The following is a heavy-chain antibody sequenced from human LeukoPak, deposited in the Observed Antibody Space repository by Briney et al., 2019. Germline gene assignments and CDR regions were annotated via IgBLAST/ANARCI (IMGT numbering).Heavy chain of an antibody. CDR1: GYSFTSYW. D-gene: IGHD6-13*01. V-gene: IGHV5-51*01. Sequence: GESLKISCKGSGYSFTSYWIGWARQMPGKGLEWMGIIYPGDSDTRYSPSFQGQVTISADKSISTAYLQWSSLKASDTAMYYCARPRAQHPPHFDYWGQGTLVTVSS. CDR2: IYPGDSDT. J-gene: IGHJ4*02. CDR3: ARPRAQHPPHFDY.